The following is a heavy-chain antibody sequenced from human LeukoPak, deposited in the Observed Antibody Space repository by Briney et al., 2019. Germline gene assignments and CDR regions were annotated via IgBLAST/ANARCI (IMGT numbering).Heavy chain of an antibody. Sequence: SETLSLTCTVSGGSISSYYWSWIRQPPGKGLEWIGYIYYSGSTNYNPSLKSRVTISVDTSKNQFSLKLSSVTAADTAVYYCARHGLYGSGTPNAFGIWGQGAMVTVSS. D-gene: IGHD3-10*01. CDR3: ARHGLYGSGTPNAFGI. CDR1: GGSISSYY. V-gene: IGHV4-59*08. J-gene: IGHJ3*02. CDR2: IYYSGST.